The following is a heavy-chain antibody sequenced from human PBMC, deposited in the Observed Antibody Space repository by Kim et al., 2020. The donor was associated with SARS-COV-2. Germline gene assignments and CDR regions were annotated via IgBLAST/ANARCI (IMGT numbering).Heavy chain of an antibody. CDR3: AKANRGNYYYGMDV. V-gene: IGHV3-30*02. Sequence: ANSGKGTFTSARDKSNNTQYMKMNSLRAEDTAVYYCAKANRGNYYYGMDVWGQGTTVTVSS. D-gene: IGHD3-10*01. J-gene: IGHJ6*02.